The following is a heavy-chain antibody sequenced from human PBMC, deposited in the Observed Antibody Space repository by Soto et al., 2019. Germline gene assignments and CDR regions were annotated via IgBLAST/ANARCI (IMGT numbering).Heavy chain of an antibody. CDR3: ARRTYSSGWWATRDYYGMDV. V-gene: IGHV3-30-3*01. D-gene: IGHD6-19*01. J-gene: IGHJ6*02. Sequence: QVQLVESGGGVVQPGRSLRLSCAASGFTFSSYAMHWVRQAPGKGLEWVAVISYDGSNKYYADSVKGRFTISRDNSKNTLYLQMNSLRAEDTAVYYCARRTYSSGWWATRDYYGMDVWGQGTTVTVSS. CDR1: GFTFSSYA. CDR2: ISYDGSNK.